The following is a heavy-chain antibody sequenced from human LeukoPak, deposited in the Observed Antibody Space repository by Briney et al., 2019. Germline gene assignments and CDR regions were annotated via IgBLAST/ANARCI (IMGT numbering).Heavy chain of an antibody. CDR1: GGTFSSYA. J-gene: IGHJ4*02. CDR3: ARQYSYGFNFFDY. CDR2: ITPIFGTA. D-gene: IGHD5-18*01. Sequence: GASVKVSCKASGGTFSSYAISWVRQAPGQGLEWMGGITPIFGTANYAQKFQGRVTITADESTSTAYMELSSLRSEDTAVYYCARQYSYGFNFFDYWGQGTLVTVSS. V-gene: IGHV1-69*13.